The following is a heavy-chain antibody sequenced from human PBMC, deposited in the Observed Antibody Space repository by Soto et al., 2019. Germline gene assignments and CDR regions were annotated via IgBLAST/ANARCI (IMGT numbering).Heavy chain of an antibody. CDR2: ISGSGGST. CDR1: GFTFSSYA. CDR3: AKVPLGGSGSYFSDYYYYYMDV. Sequence: GGSLRLSCAASGFTFSSYAMSWVRQAPGKGLEWVSAISGSGGSTYYADSVKGRFTISRDNSKNTLYLQMNSLRAEDTAVYYCAKVPLGGSGSYFSDYYYYYMDVWGKGTTVTVSS. D-gene: IGHD3-10*01. V-gene: IGHV3-23*01. J-gene: IGHJ6*03.